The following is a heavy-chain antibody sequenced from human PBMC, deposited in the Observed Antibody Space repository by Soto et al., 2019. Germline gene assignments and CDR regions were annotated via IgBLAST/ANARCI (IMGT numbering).Heavy chain of an antibody. Sequence: GGSLRLSCAASEFTFSTYAMSWVRQAPGKGLEWISAISGSGGSTYYADSVKGRFTISRDTSKNTLYLQMNSLRAEDTALYYCAKSYSSNWYDYFDYWGQGTLVTVSS. V-gene: IGHV3-23*01. D-gene: IGHD6-13*01. CDR3: AKSYSSNWYDYFDY. CDR1: EFTFSTYA. J-gene: IGHJ4*02. CDR2: ISGSGGST.